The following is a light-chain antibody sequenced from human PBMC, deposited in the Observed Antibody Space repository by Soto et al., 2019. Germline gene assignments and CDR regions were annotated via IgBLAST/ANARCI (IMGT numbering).Light chain of an antibody. CDR2: AAS. CDR3: QQRTNWPPGALT. CDR1: QSIANN. V-gene: IGKV3-11*01. J-gene: IGKJ4*01. Sequence: EIVMTQSPATLSLSPGERATLSCRASQSIANNLAWFQQKPGQAPRLLIYAASYRATGIPARFSGSGSGTDFTLTISSLEPEDFAVYYCQQRTNWPPGALTFGGGTKVEIK.